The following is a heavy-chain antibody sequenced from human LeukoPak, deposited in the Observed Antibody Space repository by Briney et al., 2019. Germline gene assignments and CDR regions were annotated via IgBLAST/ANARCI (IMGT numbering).Heavy chain of an antibody. CDR2: IYHSGSP. CDR1: GGSISSNNW. J-gene: IGHJ6*02. V-gene: IGHV4-4*02. D-gene: IGHD3-3*01. Sequence: SGTLSLTCAVSGGSISSNNWWGWVRQPPGKGLEWIGEIYHSGSPNYNPSLKSRVTISVDKSRNHFSLNLSSVTAADTAVYYCARGRLRNYYYYGMDVWGQGTTVTVSS. CDR3: ARGRLRNYYYYGMDV.